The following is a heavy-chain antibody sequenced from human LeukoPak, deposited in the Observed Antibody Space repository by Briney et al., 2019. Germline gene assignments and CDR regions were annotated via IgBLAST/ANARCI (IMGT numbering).Heavy chain of an antibody. J-gene: IGHJ3*02. CDR2: IYSGGST. D-gene: IGHD3-22*01. CDR3: ARDGSSGSYAFDI. V-gene: IGHV3-66*01. CDR1: EFSVGSNY. Sequence: EGSLRLSCAASEFSVGSNYMTWVRQAPWKGLEWVSLIYSGGSTYYADSMKGRFTISRDNSKNTLYLQMNSLRAEDTAVYYCARDGSSGSYAFDIWGQGTMVTVSS.